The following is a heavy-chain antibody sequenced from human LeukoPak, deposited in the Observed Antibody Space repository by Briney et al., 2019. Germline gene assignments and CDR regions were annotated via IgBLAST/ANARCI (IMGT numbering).Heavy chain of an antibody. CDR2: IIPIFGTA. D-gene: IGHD1-26*01. V-gene: IGHV1-69*13. CDR3: ARARELLTPFDY. CDR1: GYTFSSYG. J-gene: IGHJ4*02. Sequence: SVKVSCKASGYTFSSYGISGVRQAPGQGLEWMGGIIPIFGTANYAQKFQGRVTVTADESTSTAYMELSSLRSEDTAVYYCARARELLTPFDYWGQGTLVTVSS.